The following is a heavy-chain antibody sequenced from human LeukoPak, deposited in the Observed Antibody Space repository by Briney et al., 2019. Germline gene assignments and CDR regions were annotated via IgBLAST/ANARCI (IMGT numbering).Heavy chain of an antibody. Sequence: GRSLGRYCATSENPLSSYAMHSGRPAPGKELEWVLVISYDGSNKYYADSVKGRFTISRDNSKNTLYLQMNSLRAEDTAVYYCAREKDYDILTGYYKDYYYYGMDVWGKGTTVTVSS. J-gene: IGHJ6*04. D-gene: IGHD3-9*01. CDR1: ENPLSSYA. CDR3: AREKDYDILTGYYKDYYYYGMDV. CDR2: ISYDGSNK. V-gene: IGHV3-30*04.